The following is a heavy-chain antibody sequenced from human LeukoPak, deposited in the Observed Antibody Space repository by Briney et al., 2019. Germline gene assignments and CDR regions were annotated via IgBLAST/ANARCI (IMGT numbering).Heavy chain of an antibody. Sequence: PGGSLRLSCAASGFTFSTYNMNWVRQAPGKGLEWVSSITSSSSYIYYADSVKGRFTISRDNAKNSLYLQMNSLRAEDTAVYYCAKHYDSSGYWYGGYWGQGTLVTVSS. CDR3: AKHYDSSGYWYGGY. CDR2: ITSSSSYI. V-gene: IGHV3-21*01. J-gene: IGHJ4*02. D-gene: IGHD3-22*01. CDR1: GFTFSTYN.